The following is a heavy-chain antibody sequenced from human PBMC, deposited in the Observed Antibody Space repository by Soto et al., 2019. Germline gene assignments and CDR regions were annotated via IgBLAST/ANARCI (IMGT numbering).Heavy chain of an antibody. J-gene: IGHJ3*02. Sequence: QLGGSLRLSCAASGFTFSSYAMSWVRQAPGKGLEWVSAISGSGGSTYYADSVKGRFTISRDNSKNTLYLQMNSLRAEDTAVYYCAKDRDRITIFGVVIPDKDAFDIWGQGTMVTVSS. V-gene: IGHV3-23*01. D-gene: IGHD3-3*01. CDR3: AKDRDRITIFGVVIPDKDAFDI. CDR2: ISGSGGST. CDR1: GFTFSSYA.